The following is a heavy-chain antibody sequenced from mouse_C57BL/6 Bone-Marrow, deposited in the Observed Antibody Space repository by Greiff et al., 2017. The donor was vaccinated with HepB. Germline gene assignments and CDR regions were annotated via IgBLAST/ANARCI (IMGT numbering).Heavy chain of an antibody. CDR1: GYTFTSYW. Sequence: QVQLQQPGAELVRPGTSVKLSCKASGYTFTSYWMHWVKQRPGQGLEWIGVIDPSDSYTNYNQKFKGKATLTVDTSSSTAYMQLSSLTSEDSAVYYCAGNDENAMDYGGQGTSVTVSS. CDR3: AGNDENAMDY. D-gene: IGHD2-2*01. V-gene: IGHV1-59*01. J-gene: IGHJ4*01. CDR2: IDPSDSYT.